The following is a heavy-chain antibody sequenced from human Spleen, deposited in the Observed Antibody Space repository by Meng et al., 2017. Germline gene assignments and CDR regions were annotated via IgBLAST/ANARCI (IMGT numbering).Heavy chain of an antibody. CDR2: ISVDNGNT. Sequence: ASVKVSCKASGYTFRYYAISWVRQAPGQGLEWMGWISVDNGNTKYAENFQGRVTMTTDTSTSTAYLDLRSLRSDDTAVYYCARDRDTKYYDRDGYSPKLDHWGQGTLVTVSS. CDR3: ARDRDTKYYDRDGYSPKLDH. CDR1: GYTFRYYA. V-gene: IGHV1-18*01. D-gene: IGHD3-22*01. J-gene: IGHJ4*02.